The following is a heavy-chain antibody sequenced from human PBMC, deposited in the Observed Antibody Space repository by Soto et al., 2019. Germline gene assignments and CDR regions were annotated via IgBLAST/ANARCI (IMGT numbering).Heavy chain of an antibody. CDR2: IVPIFGTT. D-gene: IGHD3-10*01. V-gene: IGHV1-69*13. CDR1: GVTFSSYS. Sequence: SVKVSCKASGVTFSSYSISWVRQAPGQGLEWMGGIVPIFGTTVYAPRLQGRVTITADGPTSTSYMELSGLRFEDTAIYYCAANSLGGGSQGDVWGQGTTVTVSS. CDR3: AANSLGGGSQGDV. J-gene: IGHJ6*02.